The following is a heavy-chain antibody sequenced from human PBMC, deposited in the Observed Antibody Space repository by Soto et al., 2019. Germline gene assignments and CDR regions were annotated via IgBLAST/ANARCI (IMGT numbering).Heavy chain of an antibody. CDR1: GFTFSSYA. J-gene: IGHJ4*02. CDR2: ISGSGGST. Sequence: PGGSLRLSCAASGFTFSSYAMSWVRQAPGKGLEWVSAISGSGGSTYYADSVKGRFTISRDNSKNTLYLQMNSLRAEDTAVYYCAKGYFGNYALAPDFDYWGQGTLVTVSS. CDR3: AKGYFGNYALAPDFDY. V-gene: IGHV3-23*01. D-gene: IGHD1-7*01.